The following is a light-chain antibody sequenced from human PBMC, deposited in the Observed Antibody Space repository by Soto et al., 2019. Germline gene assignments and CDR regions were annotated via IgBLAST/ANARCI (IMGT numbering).Light chain of an antibody. CDR1: QSVATN. Sequence: EIVMTQSPATLSVSPWERATLSCGASQSVATNLSWYQQKPGQAPRLLIYGASTRATGIPARFSGSGSVTEFTLTISSLQSEDFAVYYCQQYNNWPRTFGQGTKVDIK. J-gene: IGKJ1*01. V-gene: IGKV3-15*01. CDR2: GAS. CDR3: QQYNNWPRT.